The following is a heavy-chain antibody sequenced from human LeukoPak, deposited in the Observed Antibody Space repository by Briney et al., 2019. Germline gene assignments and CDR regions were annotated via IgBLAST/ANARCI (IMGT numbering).Heavy chain of an antibody. D-gene: IGHD3-22*01. CDR2: IYSGGIT. CDR1: GFTVSTNY. J-gene: IGHJ3*02. V-gene: IGHV3-66*01. CDR3: ARDGYYDSSGYRKHDGFDI. Sequence: GGSLRLSCAASGFTVSTNYMSWVRQAPGKGVEWVSLIYSGGITQYADSVKGRFTISRDNSKNTLYLQMTSLRAEDTAVYHCARDGYYDSSGYRKHDGFDIWGQGTLVTVSS.